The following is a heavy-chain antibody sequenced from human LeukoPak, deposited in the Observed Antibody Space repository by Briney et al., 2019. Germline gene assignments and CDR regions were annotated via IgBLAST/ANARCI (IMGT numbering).Heavy chain of an antibody. CDR1: GYTFTSYA. Sequence: ASVKVSCKASGYTFTSYAMNWVRQAPGQGLEWMGWINTNTGNPTYAQGFTGRFVFSLDTSVSTAYLQISSLKGEDTAVYYCARGGGPNYYDSSGYGNYFDYWGQGTLVTVSS. CDR3: ARGGGPNYYDSSGYGNYFDY. V-gene: IGHV7-4-1*02. D-gene: IGHD3-22*01. J-gene: IGHJ4*02. CDR2: INTNTGNP.